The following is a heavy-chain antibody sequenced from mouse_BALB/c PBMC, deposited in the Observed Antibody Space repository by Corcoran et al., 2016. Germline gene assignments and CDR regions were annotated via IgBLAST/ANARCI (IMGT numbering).Heavy chain of an antibody. V-gene: IGHV1S136*01. CDR1: GYTFTSYV. Sequence: EVQLQQSGPELVKPGASVKMSCKASGYTFTSYVRHWVKQKPGQGLEWIGYINPYNDGTKYNEKFKGKATLTSDKSSSTSYMELSSLTSEDSAVYYCARLYPGIAMDYWGQGTSVTVSS. CDR3: ARLYPGIAMDY. CDR2: INPYNDGT. J-gene: IGHJ4*01.